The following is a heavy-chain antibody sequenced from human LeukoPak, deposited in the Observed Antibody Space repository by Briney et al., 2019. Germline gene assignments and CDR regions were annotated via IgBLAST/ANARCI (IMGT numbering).Heavy chain of an antibody. CDR1: GYSSTSYW. J-gene: IGHJ5*02. CDR2: IYPGDSDT. D-gene: IGHD3-9*01. CDR3: ATMYYDILTALGSWFDP. Sequence: GESLKISCKGSGYSSTSYWIGWVRQMPGKGLEWMGIIYPGDSDTRYSPSFQGQVTTSADKSISTAYLQWSSLKASDTAMYYCATMYYDILTALGSWFDPWGQGTLVTVSS. V-gene: IGHV5-51*01.